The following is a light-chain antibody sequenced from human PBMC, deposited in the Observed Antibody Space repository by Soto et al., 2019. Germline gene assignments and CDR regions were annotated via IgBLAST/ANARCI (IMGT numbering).Light chain of an antibody. Sequence: EIVLTQSPATLSSSPGERATLSCRASQSVRNYLAWYQQKPGQAPRLLIYEASNRATGIPARFSGSGSGTDFPLTISSLEPEDFAVYYCQQCFNWPLTFGGGTKVEIK. J-gene: IGKJ4*01. CDR3: QQCFNWPLT. CDR2: EAS. V-gene: IGKV3-11*01. CDR1: QSVRNY.